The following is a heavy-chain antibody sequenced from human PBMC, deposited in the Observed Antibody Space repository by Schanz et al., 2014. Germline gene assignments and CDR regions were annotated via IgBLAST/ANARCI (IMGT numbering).Heavy chain of an antibody. V-gene: IGHV3-21*06. CDR1: GFSFSDYS. Sequence: EVQLVESGGGLVKPGGSLRLSCAASGFSFSDYSMSWVRQAPGKGLRCVAVISGNGGEKYYADSVKGRFTISRDNAKSSLHLQMNSLRADDTAVYYCARDGVAATTDFEYWGQGALVTVSS. D-gene: IGHD1-1*01. CDR2: ISGNGGEK. CDR3: ARDGVAATTDFEY. J-gene: IGHJ4*02.